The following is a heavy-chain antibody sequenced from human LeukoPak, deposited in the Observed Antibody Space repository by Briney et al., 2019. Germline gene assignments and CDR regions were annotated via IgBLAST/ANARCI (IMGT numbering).Heavy chain of an antibody. CDR3: AKRAGYYFDY. J-gene: IGHJ4*02. D-gene: IGHD4/OR15-4a*01. V-gene: IGHV3-23*01. CDR1: GFTFSSYA. CDR2: ISGSGDIT. Sequence: GGSLRLFCAASGFTFSSYAMSWVRHAPGKGLEWVSVISGSGDITYYADSVKGRFTISRDNSKNTLYLQMNSLRAEDTAVYYCAKRAGYYFDYWGQGTLVTVSS.